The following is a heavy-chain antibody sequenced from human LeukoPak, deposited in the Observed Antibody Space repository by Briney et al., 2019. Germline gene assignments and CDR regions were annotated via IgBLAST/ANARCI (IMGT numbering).Heavy chain of an antibody. CDR1: GYSISSGYY. Sequence: PSETLSLTCSVSGYSISSGYYWGWIRQPPGKGLEWIGSIYHSGSTNYNPSLKSRVTISVDTSKNQFSLKLSSVTAADTAVDYLARGNYFWSCYDFYYYYMDVWGKGTTVTVSS. V-gene: IGHV4-38-2*02. D-gene: IGHD3-3*01. CDR3: ARGNYFWSCYDFYYYYMDV. CDR2: IYHSGST. J-gene: IGHJ6*03.